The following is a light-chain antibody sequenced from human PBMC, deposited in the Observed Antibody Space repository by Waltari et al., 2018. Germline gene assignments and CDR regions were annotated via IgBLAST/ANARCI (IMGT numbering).Light chain of an antibody. Sequence: QSALTQPPSASGSPGQSVTISCTGTRSDIGGYNYVYWYQHHPDKAPKLMIYEVSKRPSGVPDRFSGSKSDNTASLTVSGLQAEDEADYYCSSYAGSDNFVVFGGGTKLTVL. V-gene: IGLV2-8*01. CDR1: RSDIGGYNY. J-gene: IGLJ2*01. CDR3: SSYAGSDNFVV. CDR2: EVS.